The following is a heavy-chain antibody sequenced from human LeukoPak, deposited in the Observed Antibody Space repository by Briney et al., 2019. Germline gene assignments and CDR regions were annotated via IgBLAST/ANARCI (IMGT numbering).Heavy chain of an antibody. D-gene: IGHD1-1*01. V-gene: IGHV4-4*07. Sequence: SETLSLTCTVSGVSIGSYYWSWIRQPAGKGLEWIGRIYPSGNTNYNPSLTSRVTMSVDTSKIQFSLKLSSVTAADTAVYYCARQLGRRAFDIWGQGTMVTVSS. J-gene: IGHJ3*02. CDR3: ARQLGRRAFDI. CDR2: IYPSGNT. CDR1: GVSIGSYY.